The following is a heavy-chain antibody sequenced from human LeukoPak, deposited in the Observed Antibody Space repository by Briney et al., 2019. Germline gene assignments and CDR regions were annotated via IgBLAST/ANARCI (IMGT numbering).Heavy chain of an antibody. CDR3: ARATASNWFDP. Sequence: PGGSLRLSCASSGFTFSSYWMSWVRQAPGKGLEWVANIKQDGSEKYYVDSVKGRFSVSRDSAKNSLYLQMNSLRTEDTAVYYCARATASNWFDPWGQGTLVTVSS. CDR1: GFTFSSYW. CDR2: IKQDGSEK. V-gene: IGHV3-7*01. J-gene: IGHJ5*02.